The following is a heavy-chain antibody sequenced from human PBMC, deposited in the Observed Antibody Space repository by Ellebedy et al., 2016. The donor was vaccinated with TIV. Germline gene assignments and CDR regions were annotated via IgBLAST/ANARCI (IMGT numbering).Heavy chain of an antibody. CDR3: ATDGSYGDYLSPQHAFTI. CDR2: INEDGTKK. D-gene: IGHD4-17*01. Sequence: GESLKISCTASGFTLTNYWMTWVRQAPGKGLEWVANINEDGTKKHYVDSVRGRFTISRDYAGNSLFLQMNSLGAEDTAVYYCATDGSYGDYLSPQHAFTIWGQGTMVTVSS. CDR1: GFTLTNYW. V-gene: IGHV3-7*01. J-gene: IGHJ3*02.